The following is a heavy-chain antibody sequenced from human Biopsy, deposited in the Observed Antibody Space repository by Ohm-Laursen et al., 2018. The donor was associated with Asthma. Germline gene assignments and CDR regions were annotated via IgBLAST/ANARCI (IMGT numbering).Heavy chain of an antibody. CDR3: ARAQDYYDSRGYYRSFDY. CDR2: IYYRGSN. J-gene: IGHJ4*02. CDR1: YGSISCGGYY. Sequence: SETLSLTCTVSYGSISCGGYYWSWFRWNPGKGLEWIGFIYYRGSNDSNPSLKSRVSISIDTSKNHFSLKLSSVTAADTAVYYCARAQDYYDSRGYYRSFDYWGQGTLVTVSS. V-gene: IGHV4-31*03. D-gene: IGHD3-22*01.